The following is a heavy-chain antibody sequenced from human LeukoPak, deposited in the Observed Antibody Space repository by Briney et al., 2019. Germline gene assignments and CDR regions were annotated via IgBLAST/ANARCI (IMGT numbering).Heavy chain of an antibody. Sequence: GGSLRLSCAASGFTFSSYGMHWVRQAPGKGLEWVAFIRYDGSNKYYADSVKGRFTISRDNSKNTLYLQMNSLRAEDTAVYYCAKDPGVPENPPDYWGQGTLVTVSS. V-gene: IGHV3-30*02. D-gene: IGHD2/OR15-2a*01. CDR3: AKDPGVPENPPDY. J-gene: IGHJ4*02. CDR1: GFTFSSYG. CDR2: IRYDGSNK.